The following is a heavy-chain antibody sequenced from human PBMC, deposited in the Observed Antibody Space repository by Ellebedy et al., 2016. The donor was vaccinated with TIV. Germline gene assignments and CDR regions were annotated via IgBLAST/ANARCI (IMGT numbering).Heavy chain of an antibody. J-gene: IGHJ6*02. V-gene: IGHV3-11*01. CDR1: GFSSSDYY. D-gene: IGHD6-19*01. CDR3: ARISSGRSFYGMDV. CDR2: ISDSGSMI. Sequence: GGSLRLXXAASGFSSSDYYMSWIRQAPGKGLEWVSYISDSGSMIHYADSVKGRFTISRDNSKDSLYLQMNNLRAEDTAVYYRARISSGRSFYGMDVWGQGTTVTASS.